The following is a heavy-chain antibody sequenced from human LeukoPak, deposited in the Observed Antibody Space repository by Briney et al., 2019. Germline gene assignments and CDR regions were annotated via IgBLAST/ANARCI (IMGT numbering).Heavy chain of an antibody. J-gene: IGHJ6*03. CDR3: AREAQYCSGGSCLGYYYMDV. CDR2: INHSGST. D-gene: IGHD2-15*01. CDR1: GGSFSGYY. V-gene: IGHV4-34*01. Sequence: SETLSLTCAVYGGSFSGYYWSWIRQPPGKGLEWIGEINHSGSTNYNPSLKSRVTISVDTSKNQFSLKLSSVTAADTAVYYCAREAQYCSGGSCLGYYYMDVWGEGTTVTVSS.